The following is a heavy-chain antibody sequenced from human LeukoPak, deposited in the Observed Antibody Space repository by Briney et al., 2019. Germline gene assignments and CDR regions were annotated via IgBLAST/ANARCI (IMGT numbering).Heavy chain of an antibody. CDR3: AKAAAGNS. D-gene: IGHD6-13*01. CDR1: GFTFTNAW. Sequence: GGSLRLSCAASGFTFTNAWMNWVRQAPGKGLEWVSAISGSGGSTYYADSVKGRFTISRDNSKNTLYLQMSSLRDEDTAVYYCAKAAAGNSWGQGTLVTVSS. J-gene: IGHJ4*02. CDR2: ISGSGGST. V-gene: IGHV3-23*01.